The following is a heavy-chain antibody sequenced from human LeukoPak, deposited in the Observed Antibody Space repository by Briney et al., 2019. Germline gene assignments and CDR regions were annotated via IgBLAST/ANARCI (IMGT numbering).Heavy chain of an antibody. J-gene: IGHJ1*01. Sequence: GGSLRLSCAASGFTFSSYSVNWVRQAPGKGLEWVSSISSSSSYIYYADSVKGRFTISRDNAKNSLYLQMNSLRAEDTAVYYCAREGAYCGGDCYRPEYFQHWGQGTLVTVSS. V-gene: IGHV3-21*01. CDR3: AREGAYCGGDCYRPEYFQH. D-gene: IGHD2-21*02. CDR1: GFTFSSYS. CDR2: ISSSSSYI.